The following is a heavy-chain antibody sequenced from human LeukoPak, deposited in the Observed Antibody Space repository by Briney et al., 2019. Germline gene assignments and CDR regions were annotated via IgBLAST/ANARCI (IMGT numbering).Heavy chain of an antibody. V-gene: IGHV3-23*01. Sequence: QPGGSLRLSCAASGFTFTSYAMGWVRQAPGRGLEWVSTVSGGGGSTYYAVSLKGRFTISRDNSKNTLYLQMNSLRAEDTAVYYCAKGCGDTCYSDFDFWGQGALVTVSS. D-gene: IGHD2-15*01. CDR3: AKGCGDTCYSDFDF. J-gene: IGHJ4*02. CDR2: VSGGGGST. CDR1: GFTFTSYA.